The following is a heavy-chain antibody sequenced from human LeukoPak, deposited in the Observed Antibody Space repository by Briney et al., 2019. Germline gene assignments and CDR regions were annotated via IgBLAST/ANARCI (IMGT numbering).Heavy chain of an antibody. CDR1: GFTFSSYS. V-gene: IGHV3-21*01. Sequence: GGSLRLSCAASGFTFSSYSMNWVRQAPGKGLEWVSSISSSSRYIYYADSVKGRFTISRDNAKNSLYLQMNSLRAEDTAVYYCARDYYDSSGYYRYWGQGTLVTVSS. CDR2: ISSSSRYI. J-gene: IGHJ4*02. CDR3: ARDYYDSSGYYRY. D-gene: IGHD3-22*01.